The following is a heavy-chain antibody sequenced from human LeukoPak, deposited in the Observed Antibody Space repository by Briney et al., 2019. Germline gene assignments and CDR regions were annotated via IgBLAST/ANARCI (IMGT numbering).Heavy chain of an antibody. CDR3: YIFGYSGGWGIDY. J-gene: IGHJ4*02. D-gene: IGHD6-19*01. V-gene: IGHV4-38-2*01. CDR2: IYHSGST. Sequence: SETLSLTCAVSGYPISSGYYWGWIRQPPGRGLEWIGSIYHSGSTYYNPSLKSRVTISVDTSKNQFSLKLSSVTAADTAVYYCYIFGYSGGWGIDYWGQGTLVTVSS. CDR1: GYPISSGYY.